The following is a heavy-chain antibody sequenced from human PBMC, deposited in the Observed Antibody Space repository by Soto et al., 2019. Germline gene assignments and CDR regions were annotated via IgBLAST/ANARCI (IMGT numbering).Heavy chain of an antibody. D-gene: IGHD2-2*01. CDR2: ISGSDDST. CDR3: AKVIVVVPAVNNYYMDV. Sequence: EVQLLESGGGLVQPGGSLRLSCAASEFTFADYAMTWDRQAPGKGLEWVSAISGSDDSTYYADCVKGRFTISRDNSKNTLFLQMNSLRVEDTAVYYCAKVIVVVPAVNNYYMDVWGKGTTVTVSS. CDR1: EFTFADYA. J-gene: IGHJ6*03. V-gene: IGHV3-23*01.